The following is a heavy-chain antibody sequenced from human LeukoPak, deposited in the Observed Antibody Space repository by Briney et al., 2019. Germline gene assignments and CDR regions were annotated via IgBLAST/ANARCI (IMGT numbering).Heavy chain of an antibody. J-gene: IGHJ4*02. V-gene: IGHV4-34*01. D-gene: IGHD3-22*01. Sequence: SETLSLTCAVYSGSFSGYFWTYVRQPPGMGLEWIGEINQRGSTNYNPSLKSRVTMSVDTSKNQFSLRLSSVTAADTAVYYCARGSIYYGASSVYFDYWAQGALVTVSS. CDR2: INQRGST. CDR3: ARGSIYYGASSVYFDY. CDR1: SGSFSGYF.